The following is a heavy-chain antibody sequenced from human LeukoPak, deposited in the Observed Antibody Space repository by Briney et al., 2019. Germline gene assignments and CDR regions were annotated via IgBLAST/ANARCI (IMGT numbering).Heavy chain of an antibody. Sequence: GGSLRLSCAASGFTFSSFFMNWVRQAPGMGLEWGASISSSGNYIYYADSVKGRFTLSRDNAKNSLFLLMKSLRAEDTAVYYCARDLESYNSGGYYLGYWGQGSLVPVSS. CDR2: ISSSGNYI. D-gene: IGHD3-22*01. CDR1: GFTFSSFF. J-gene: IGHJ4*02. V-gene: IGHV3-21*01. CDR3: ARDLESYNSGGYYLGY.